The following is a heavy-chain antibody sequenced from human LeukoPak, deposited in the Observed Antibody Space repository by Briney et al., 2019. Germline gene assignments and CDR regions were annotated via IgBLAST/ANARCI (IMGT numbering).Heavy chain of an antibody. V-gene: IGHV1-46*01. CDR2: INPSDGST. CDR3: ARASDASYYYDSSDPTPIGQDY. CDR1: GYTFTSYY. Sequence: ASVKVSCKASGYTFTSYYMHWVRQAPGQGLEWMGIINPSDGSTSYAQKFQGRVTMTRDTSTSTVYMELSSLRSEDTAVYYCARASDASYYYDSSDPTPIGQDYWGQETLVTVSS. J-gene: IGHJ4*02. D-gene: IGHD3-22*01.